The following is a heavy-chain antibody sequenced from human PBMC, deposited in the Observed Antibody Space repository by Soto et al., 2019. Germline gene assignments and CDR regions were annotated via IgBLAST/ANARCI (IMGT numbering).Heavy chain of an antibody. CDR1: GFAFSSYA. V-gene: IGHV3-30-3*01. J-gene: IGHJ4*02. CDR3: VRDYNDGIGRYDY. Sequence: QVQLEESGGAVVQPGRSLRLSCAASGFAFSSYAMQWVHQAPGKGLEWVAGISYDGSNKHYADSVKGRYTISRDNSKTTLFLQMNSLSTEDTAVYYCVRDYNDGIGRYDYWGQGTPVTVSS. CDR2: ISYDGSNK. D-gene: IGHD1-1*01.